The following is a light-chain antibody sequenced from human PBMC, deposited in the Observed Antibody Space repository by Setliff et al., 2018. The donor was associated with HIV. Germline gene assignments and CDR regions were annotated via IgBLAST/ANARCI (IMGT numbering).Light chain of an antibody. V-gene: IGLV2-14*03. J-gene: IGLJ1*01. Sequence: QSALPQPASVSGSPGQSITVSCTGTGGDIGGYNYVSWFQQHPGKAPKLVIYDVFYRPSGVSPRFSGTKSGNTASLTISGLQAEDEADYYCSSYTRSGSTYVFGTGTKVTVL. CDR2: DVF. CDR1: GGDIGGYNY. CDR3: SSYTRSGSTYV.